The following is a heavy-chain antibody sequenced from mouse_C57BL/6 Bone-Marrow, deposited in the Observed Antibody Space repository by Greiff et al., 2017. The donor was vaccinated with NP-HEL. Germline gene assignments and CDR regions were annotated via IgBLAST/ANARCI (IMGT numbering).Heavy chain of an antibody. D-gene: IGHD1-1*01. CDR2: INPNNGGT. CDR3: ASLYYYGRDYAMDY. V-gene: IGHV1-22*01. CDR1: GYTFTDYN. Sequence: EVQLQQSGPELVKPGASVKMSCKASGYTFTDYNMHWVKQSHGKSLEWIGYINPNNGGTSYNQKFKGKATLTVNKSSSTAYMELRSLTSEDSAVYYCASLYYYGRDYAMDYWGQGTSVTVSS. J-gene: IGHJ4*01.